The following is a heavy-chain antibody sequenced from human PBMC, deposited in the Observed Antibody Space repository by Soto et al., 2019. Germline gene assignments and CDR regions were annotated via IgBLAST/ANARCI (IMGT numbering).Heavy chain of an antibody. Sequence: PSETLSLTCTVSGGSISSYYWSWIRQPPGKGLEWIGYIYYSGSTNYNPSLKRRVTISVDTSKNQFSLKLSSVTAADTAVYYCARLSSIQLEYSFDYWGQGTLVTVSS. CDR1: GGSISSYY. CDR2: IYYSGST. D-gene: IGHD5-18*01. J-gene: IGHJ4*02. CDR3: ARLSSIQLEYSFDY. V-gene: IGHV4-59*08.